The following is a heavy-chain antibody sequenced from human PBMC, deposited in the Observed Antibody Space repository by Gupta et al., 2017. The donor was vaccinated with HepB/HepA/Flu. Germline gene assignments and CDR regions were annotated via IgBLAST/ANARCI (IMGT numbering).Heavy chain of an antibody. CDR3: AREGGTYVGYFDY. D-gene: IGHD4-23*01. CDR1: GFIFSDHF. Sequence: QVQLVESGGGLVTPGGPLRLSRAASGFIFSDHFMSWIRQAPGKGLEWISYMSYSGKTIHYADSVKGRFTISRDNGKNSLYLQMNSLRAEDTAVYYCAREGGTYVGYFDYWGQGTLVTVSS. V-gene: IGHV3-11*01. J-gene: IGHJ4*02. CDR2: MSYSGKTI.